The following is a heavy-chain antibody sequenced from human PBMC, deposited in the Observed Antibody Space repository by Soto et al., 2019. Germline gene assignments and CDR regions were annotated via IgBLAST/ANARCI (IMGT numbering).Heavy chain of an antibody. Sequence: GASVKVSCKAPGGTFNSYAISWVRQAPGQGLEWMGGIIPLYGTVNYAQKFQDRVTITADESTSTAYMELSSLRSDDTAVYYCARDLGGCSAGSCRHNWFDPWGQGTLVTVSS. CDR2: IIPLYGTV. CDR3: ARDLGGCSAGSCRHNWFDP. V-gene: IGHV1-69*13. D-gene: IGHD2-15*01. CDR1: GGTFNSYA. J-gene: IGHJ5*02.